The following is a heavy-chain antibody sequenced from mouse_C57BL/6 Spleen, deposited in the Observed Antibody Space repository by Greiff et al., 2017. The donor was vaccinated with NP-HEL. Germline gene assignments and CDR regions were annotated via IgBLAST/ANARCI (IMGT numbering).Heavy chain of an antibody. CDR2: IDPENGDT. V-gene: IGHV14-4*01. CDR3: TAYYYDDFDY. D-gene: IGHD2-4*01. J-gene: IGHJ2*01. Sequence: EVQLQQSGAELVRPGASVKLSCTASGFNIKDDYMHWVKQRPEQGLEWIGWIDPENGDTEYASKFQGKATITADTSSNTAYLQLSSLTSEDTAVYYCTAYYYDDFDYWGQGTTLTVSS. CDR1: GFNIKDDY.